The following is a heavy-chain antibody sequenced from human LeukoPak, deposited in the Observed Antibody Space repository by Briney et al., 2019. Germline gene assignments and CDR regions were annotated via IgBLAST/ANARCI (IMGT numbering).Heavy chain of an antibody. V-gene: IGHV3-11*01. J-gene: IGHJ4*02. Sequence: PGRSLRLSCAASGFTFRDYYMHWVRQAPGKGLEWISYISNNGDTIYYADSVKGRFTISRDNAKNSLFLQMNSLNVEDTAVYYCARDPQAWEVPLDSWGQGTLVTVSS. CDR2: ISNNGDTI. D-gene: IGHD2-2*01. CDR3: ARDPQAWEVPLDS. CDR1: GFTFRDYY.